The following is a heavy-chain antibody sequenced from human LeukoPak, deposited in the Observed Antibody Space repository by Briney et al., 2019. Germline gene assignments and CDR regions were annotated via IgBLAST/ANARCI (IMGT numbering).Heavy chain of an antibody. J-gene: IGHJ4*02. CDR1: GFTFSSYA. Sequence: PGGSLRLSCAASGFTFSSYAMHWVRQAPGKWLEWLAVISYDGSNKYYADSVKGRFTITRDNSKNTLYLQMNSLRAEDTAVYYCARDEWNFDYWGQGTLVTVSS. CDR3: ARDEWNFDY. V-gene: IGHV3-30-3*01. CDR2: ISYDGSNK. D-gene: IGHD3-3*01.